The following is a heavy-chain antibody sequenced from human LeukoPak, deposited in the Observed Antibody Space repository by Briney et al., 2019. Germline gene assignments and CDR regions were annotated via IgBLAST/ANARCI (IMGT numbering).Heavy chain of an antibody. V-gene: IGHV3-7*01. CDR1: GFTFSNYW. J-gene: IGHJ1*01. D-gene: IGHD3-22*01. CDR2: IKTDGSEK. CDR3: ATYSSLNRREFQF. Sequence: GSLRLSFEGSGFTFSNYWMGWVRQAPGKGLQWVANIKTDGSEKYYVDSVKGRFTISRDNAKNSLYLQMNSLRAEDTAVYYCATYSSLNRREFQFWGQGTLLTVSS.